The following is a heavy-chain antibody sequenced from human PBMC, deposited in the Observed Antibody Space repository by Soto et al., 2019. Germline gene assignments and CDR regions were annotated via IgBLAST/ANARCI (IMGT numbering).Heavy chain of an antibody. V-gene: IGHV3-9*01. CDR2: ITWHSGTI. J-gene: IGHJ6*03. Sequence: EVQLVESGGGLVQPGRSLRLACAASGFTFDQYTMHWVRQAPGKGLEWVSSITWHSGTIGYADSVKGRFTISRDNAKNSLYLQMNSLRGEDTAWYYCAKAMITFGDFTYYYMDVWGNGTTVTVSS. CDR1: GFTFDQYT. D-gene: IGHD3-16*01. CDR3: AKAMITFGDFTYYYMDV.